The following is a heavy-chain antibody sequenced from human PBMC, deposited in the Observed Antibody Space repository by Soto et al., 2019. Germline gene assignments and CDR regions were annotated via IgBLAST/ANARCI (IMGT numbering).Heavy chain of an antibody. CDR3: ARGGHVVVVTAAFDY. Sequence: QVQLMQSGAEVKKPGASVKVSCKASRDTFTNYYIHWVRQATGQGLEWMGTVNPSGGHTTYSQNVLGRVTMTRDTSTSTLYMELTSLTSDDTAVYYCARGGHVVVVTAAFDYWGQGTRVTVSS. J-gene: IGHJ4*02. D-gene: IGHD2-21*02. CDR2: VNPSGGHT. CDR1: RDTFTNYY. V-gene: IGHV1-46*01.